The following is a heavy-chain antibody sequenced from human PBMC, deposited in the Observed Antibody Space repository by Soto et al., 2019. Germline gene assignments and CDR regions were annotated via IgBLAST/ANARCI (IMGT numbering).Heavy chain of an antibody. Sequence: QVQLLESGGGVVQPGRSLRLSCAASGFTFSSYGMHWVRQAPGKGLEWVPVIWYDGNNRYYAGTVKGRFTITRDNSKNTLYLQMNIRRAEDKAVYYCSRRQGTYLAYWGDGGLV. CDR2: IWYDGNNR. CDR1: GFTFSSYG. J-gene: IGHJ4*01. CDR3: SRRQGTYLAY. D-gene: IGHD1-1*01. V-gene: IGHV3-33*01.